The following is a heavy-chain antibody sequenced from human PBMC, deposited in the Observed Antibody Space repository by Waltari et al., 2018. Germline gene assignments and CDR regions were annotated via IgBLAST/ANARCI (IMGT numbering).Heavy chain of an antibody. D-gene: IGHD3-3*01. V-gene: IGHV4-34*01. CDR3: ARGHRDYDFWSGYYFVGWFDP. Sequence: QVPLQQWGAGLLKPSETLSLTCAVYGGSFSGYYWSWLRQHQGTGLEWIGEINHSGSTNYNPSLKSRVTISVDTSKNQFSLKLSSVTAADTAVYYCARGHRDYDFWSGYYFVGWFDPWGQGTLVTVSS. CDR1: GGSFSGYY. CDR2: INHSGST. J-gene: IGHJ5*02.